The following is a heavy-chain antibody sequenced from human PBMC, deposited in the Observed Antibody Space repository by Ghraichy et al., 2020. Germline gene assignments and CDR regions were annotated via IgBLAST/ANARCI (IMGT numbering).Heavy chain of an antibody. V-gene: IGHV3-30-3*01. CDR2: ISYDGSNK. D-gene: IGHD3-9*01. J-gene: IGHJ3*02. Sequence: GGSLRLSCAASGFTFSSYAMHWVRQAPGKGLEWVAVISYDGSNKYYADSVKGRFTISRDNSKNTLYLQMNSLRAEDTAVYYCAREYYDILTGPLRGDAFDIWGQGTMVTVSS. CDR3: AREYYDILTGPLRGDAFDI. CDR1: GFTFSSYA.